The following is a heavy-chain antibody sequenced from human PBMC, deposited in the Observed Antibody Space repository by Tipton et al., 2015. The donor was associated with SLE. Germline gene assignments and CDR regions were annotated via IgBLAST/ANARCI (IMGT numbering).Heavy chain of an antibody. V-gene: IGHV4-61*02. CDR1: GVSISSASYY. CDR3: ATGHFDF. J-gene: IGHJ5*01. CDR2: AYTNGST. D-gene: IGHD1-1*01. Sequence: TLSLTCTVSGVSISSASYYWNWIRQPAGKGLEWIGRAYTNGSTYYNPSLRSRVAVSMDTSRNQFSLRLKSVTAADTAVYYCATGHFDFWGQGRLVTVSS.